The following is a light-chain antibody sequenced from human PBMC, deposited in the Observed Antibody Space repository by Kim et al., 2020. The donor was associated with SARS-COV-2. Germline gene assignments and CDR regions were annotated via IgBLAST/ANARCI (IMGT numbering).Light chain of an antibody. J-gene: IGKJ4*01. CDR1: QAIRNY. V-gene: IGKV1-27*01. Sequence: DIQMTQSPSSLSARIGDRVTITCRATQAIRNYLAWYQQRPGKVPKLLISGASTLQSGVPSRFRGSGFGTDFTLIIDNLQREDVGTYFCQKYNSAPLTFGAGTKVEIK. CDR2: GAS. CDR3: QKYNSAPLT.